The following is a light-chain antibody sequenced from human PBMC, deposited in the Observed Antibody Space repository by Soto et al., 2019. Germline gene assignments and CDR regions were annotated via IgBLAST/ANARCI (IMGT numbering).Light chain of an antibody. CDR1: QSVNSY. CDR3: QHRTSRYT. V-gene: IGKV3-11*01. J-gene: IGKJ2*01. Sequence: EIVLTQSPATLSLSPGERATLSCTASQSVNSYLAWYQHRPGQAPSLLIYDTFKRATGVPARFSGSGSGTDFTLTISSLEPEDFAVYYCQHRTSRYTFGQGTKVETK. CDR2: DTF.